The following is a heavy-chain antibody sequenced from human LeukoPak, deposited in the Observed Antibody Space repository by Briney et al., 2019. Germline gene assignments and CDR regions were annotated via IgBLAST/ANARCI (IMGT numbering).Heavy chain of an antibody. CDR2: IKQDGSEK. D-gene: IGHD2-15*01. J-gene: IGHJ3*02. CDR1: GFTFSSYW. V-gene: IGHV3-7*01. CDR3: ARDVHCSGGSCYPDAFDI. Sequence: GGSLRLSCAASGFTFSSYWMSWVRQAPGNGLEWVANIKQDGSEKYYVDSVKGRFTISRDNAKNSLYLQMNSLRAEDTGVYYCARDVHCSGGSCYPDAFDIWGQGTMVTVSS.